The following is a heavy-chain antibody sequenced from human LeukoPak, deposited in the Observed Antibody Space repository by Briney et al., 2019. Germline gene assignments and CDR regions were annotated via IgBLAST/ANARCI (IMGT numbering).Heavy chain of an antibody. CDR1: GYTFTGYY. CDR3: ARGGGSYGAWFDP. Sequence: ASVTVSRKASGYTFTGYYMHWVRQAPGQGLEWMGWVNPNSGGTNYAQKSQGRVTMTRDTSISTAYMELSRLRSDDTAVYYCARGGGSYGAWFDPWGQGTLVTVSS. D-gene: IGHD1-26*01. V-gene: IGHV1-2*02. CDR2: VNPNSGGT. J-gene: IGHJ5*02.